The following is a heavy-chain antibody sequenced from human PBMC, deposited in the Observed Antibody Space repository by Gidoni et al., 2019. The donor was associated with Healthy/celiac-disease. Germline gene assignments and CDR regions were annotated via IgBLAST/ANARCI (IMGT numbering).Heavy chain of an antibody. CDR1: GFTFSSYA. Sequence: VQLVESGGGVVQPGRSRRLPCAASGFTFSSYAMHRVRQASGKGLEWVAVISYVGSNKYYADAVKRRFTISRDNSKNTLYLQMNSLRAEDTAVYYCARDRNIYSYGSGYFDYWGQGTLVTVSS. V-gene: IGHV3-30-3*01. CDR3: ARDRNIYSYGSGYFDY. J-gene: IGHJ4*02. D-gene: IGHD5-18*01. CDR2: ISYVGSNK.